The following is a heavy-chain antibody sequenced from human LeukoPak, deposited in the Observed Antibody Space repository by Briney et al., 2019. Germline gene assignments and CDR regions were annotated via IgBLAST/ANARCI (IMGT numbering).Heavy chain of an antibody. CDR3: ARDYYDSSGEEHAFDI. CDR2: IKQDGSEK. Sequence: GGSLRLSCAASGFTFSSYWMSWVRQAPGKGLEWVANIKQDGSEKYYVDSVKGRFTISRDNAKNSLYLQMNSLRAEDTAVYHCARDYYDSSGEEHAFDIWGQGTMVTVSS. J-gene: IGHJ3*02. V-gene: IGHV3-7*01. D-gene: IGHD3-22*01. CDR1: GFTFSSYW.